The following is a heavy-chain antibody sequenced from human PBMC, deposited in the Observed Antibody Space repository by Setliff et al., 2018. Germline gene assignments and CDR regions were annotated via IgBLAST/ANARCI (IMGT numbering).Heavy chain of an antibody. Sequence: GGSLRLSCAASGFTSTMYGIHWVRQAPGKGLEWVAYIRHDGSNENYADSVKGRFTVSRDTSRNTLFLQMNSLRAEDTAVYSCATDTHYYSSSGYYCFDSWGQGTLVTVSS. CDR1: GFTSTMYG. V-gene: IGHV3-30*02. CDR3: ATDTHYYSSSGYYCFDS. J-gene: IGHJ4*02. CDR2: IRHDGSNE. D-gene: IGHD3-22*01.